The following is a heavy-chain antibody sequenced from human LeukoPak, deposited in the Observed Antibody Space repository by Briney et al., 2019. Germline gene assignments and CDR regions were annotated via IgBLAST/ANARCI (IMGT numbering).Heavy chain of an antibody. V-gene: IGHV3-48*02. CDR3: ATDQRYAFDY. D-gene: IGHD3-9*01. J-gene: IGHJ4*02. CDR2: IRTTAEGAKYA. Sequence: GGSLRLSCATSGFSFTDYPMNWVRQAPGKGLEWISNIRTTAEGAKYAYYADSVKGRVTISRYDGKNTLYLHMNSLRDDDTAVYYCATDQRYAFDYWGQGILVIVSS. CDR1: GFSFTDYP.